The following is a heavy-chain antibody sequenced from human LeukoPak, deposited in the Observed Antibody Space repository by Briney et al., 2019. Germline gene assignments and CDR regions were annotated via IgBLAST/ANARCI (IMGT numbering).Heavy chain of an antibody. D-gene: IGHD6-13*01. CDR3: ARSGYTTRRHAAFDI. J-gene: IGHJ3*02. V-gene: IGHV4-39*01. Sequence: SETLSLTCTVSGDSVSSSNYYWAWIRQPPGKGPEWIGNIYYSGSTYYNPSLKSRLTISVDTSKNQFSLKLTSVTAADTAVYYCARSGYTTRRHAAFDIWGQGTMVTVSS. CDR2: IYYSGST. CDR1: GDSVSSSNYY.